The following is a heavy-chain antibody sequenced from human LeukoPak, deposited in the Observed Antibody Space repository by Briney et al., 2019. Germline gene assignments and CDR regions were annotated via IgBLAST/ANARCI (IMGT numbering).Heavy chain of an antibody. V-gene: IGHV3-23*01. Sequence: GGSLRLSCAASGFTFSSYAMSWVRQAPGKGLEWVSAISGSGGSTYYADSVKGRFTISRDNSKNTLLLQMNSLRAEDTAVYNCAKVATYYDSSPFDYWGQGTLVTVSS. CDR1: GFTFSSYA. CDR2: ISGSGGST. D-gene: IGHD3-22*01. J-gene: IGHJ4*02. CDR3: AKVATYYDSSPFDY.